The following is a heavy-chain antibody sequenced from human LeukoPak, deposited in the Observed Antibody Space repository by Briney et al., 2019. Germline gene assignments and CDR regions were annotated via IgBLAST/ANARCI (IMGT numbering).Heavy chain of an antibody. D-gene: IGHD2-15*01. CDR3: ASTRGTRFDY. J-gene: IGHJ4*02. CDR2: IYYSGST. V-gene: IGHV4-59*08. Sequence: SETLSLTCTVSGGSISSYYWSWIRQPPGKGLEWIGYIYYSGSTNYNPSLKSRVSISVDTSKNQFSLKLSSVTAADTAVYYCASTRGTRFDYWGQGTLVTVSS. CDR1: GGSISSYY.